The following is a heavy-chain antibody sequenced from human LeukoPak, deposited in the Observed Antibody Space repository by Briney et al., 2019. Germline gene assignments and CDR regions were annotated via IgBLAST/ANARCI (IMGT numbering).Heavy chain of an antibody. J-gene: IGHJ4*02. D-gene: IGHD5-12*01. V-gene: IGHV3-23*01. CDR3: TKAWIDY. CDR2: ISGSGGST. CDR1: GFTFINYA. Sequence: GGSLTLSCAAPGFTFINYAMSLVRQAPRKGLEWVSAISGSGGSTYYADSVKGRFTISRDNSKNTLYLQMNSPRAEDTAVYYCTKAWIDYWGQGTLVTVSS.